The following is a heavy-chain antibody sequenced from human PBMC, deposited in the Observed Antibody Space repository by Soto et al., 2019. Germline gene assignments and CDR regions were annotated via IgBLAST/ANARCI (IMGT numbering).Heavy chain of an antibody. Sequence: QIQLMQSGGDVKTPGASLKVSCTTSRYTFTSHGIAWVRQAPGQGLEWMGWISTFNGKTDYAQKFQGRVNMTADTITSTVHMELRSLRSDDTGVYYCARLLTEGATFREDAFDLWGPGTKVTVSS. J-gene: IGHJ3*01. CDR2: ISTFNGKT. CDR1: RYTFTSHG. CDR3: ARLLTEGATFREDAFDL. V-gene: IGHV1-18*01. D-gene: IGHD3-9*01.